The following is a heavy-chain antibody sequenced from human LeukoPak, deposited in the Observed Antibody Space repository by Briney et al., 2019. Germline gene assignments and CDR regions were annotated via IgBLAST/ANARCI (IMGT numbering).Heavy chain of an antibody. D-gene: IGHD3-3*01. J-gene: IGHJ4*02. CDR2: IYSGGST. CDR1: GFTVSSNY. V-gene: IGHV3-66*02. CDR3: ARAVFGVVIILSY. Sequence: GGSLRLSCAASGFTVSSNYMSWVRQVPGEGLEWVSVIYSGGSTYYADSVKGRFTISRDNSKNTLYLQMNSLRAEDTAVYYCARAVFGVVIILSYWGQGTLVTVSS.